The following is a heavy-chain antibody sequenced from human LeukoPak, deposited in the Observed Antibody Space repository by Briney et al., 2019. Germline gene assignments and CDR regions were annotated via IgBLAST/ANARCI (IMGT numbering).Heavy chain of an antibody. CDR3: ARDERNYDILTGYYDY. D-gene: IGHD3-9*01. CDR1: GYTFTSYY. V-gene: IGHV1-46*01. J-gene: IGHJ4*02. CDR2: INPSGGST. Sequence: ASVKVSCKASGYTFTSYYMHWVRQAPGQGLEWMGIINPSGGSTSYAQKFQGRVTMTRDTSTSTVYMELSSLRSVDTAVYYCARDERNYDILTGYYDYWGQGTLVTVSS.